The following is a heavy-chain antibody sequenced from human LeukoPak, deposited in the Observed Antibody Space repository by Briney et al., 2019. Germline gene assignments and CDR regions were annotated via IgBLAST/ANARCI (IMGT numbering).Heavy chain of an antibody. CDR3: AMANKQSMGRVPPAY. Sequence: GGSLRLSCVASGFTFSSYWMHWVRQVPGKGLVWVSRINSDGSSTYYGDSVKGRFTISRDNAKNTLYLQMNSLRAEDTAVYYCAMANKQSMGRVPPAYWGQGTLVTVSS. D-gene: IGHD3-10*01. V-gene: IGHV3-74*01. J-gene: IGHJ4*02. CDR2: INSDGSST. CDR1: GFTFSSYW.